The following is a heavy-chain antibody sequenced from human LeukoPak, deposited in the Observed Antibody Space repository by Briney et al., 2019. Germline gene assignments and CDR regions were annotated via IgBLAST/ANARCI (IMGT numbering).Heavy chain of an antibody. D-gene: IGHD3-3*01. Sequence: PGGSLRLSCAASGFTFSSYSMNWVRQAPGKGLEWASSISSSRSYISYADSVKGRFTISRDNAKKSLYLHMNSLRAEDTAVYYCERGTDHVTIFGVVIPAAFDIWGQGTMVTVSS. CDR3: ERGTDHVTIFGVVIPAAFDI. CDR2: ISSSRSYI. CDR1: GFTFSSYS. J-gene: IGHJ3*02. V-gene: IGHV3-21*01.